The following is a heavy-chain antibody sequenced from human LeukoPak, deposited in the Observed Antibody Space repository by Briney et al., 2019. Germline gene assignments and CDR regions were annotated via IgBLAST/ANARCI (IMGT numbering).Heavy chain of an antibody. CDR3: ARRRTALGSFDI. CDR2: IYYSGST. D-gene: IGHD1-14*01. CDR1: GGSISSSSYY. J-gene: IGHJ3*02. V-gene: IGHV4-39*01. Sequence: SETLSLTCTVSGGSISSSSYYWGWIRQPPGKGPEWIGSIYYSGSTYYNPSLKSRVTIPVDTSKNQFSLRLISVTAADTAVYYCARRRTALGSFDIWGQGTMVAVSS.